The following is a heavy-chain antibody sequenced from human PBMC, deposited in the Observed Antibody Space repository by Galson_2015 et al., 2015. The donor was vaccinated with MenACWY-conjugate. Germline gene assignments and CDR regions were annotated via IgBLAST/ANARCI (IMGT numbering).Heavy chain of an antibody. J-gene: IGHJ6*02. Sequence: QSGAEVKQPGESLTISCKGSGYYFTRYWIAWVRQIPGKGLEWMGLISPGDSNTRYSPSFQGQVTISADKSISTAYLQWSSLKASDTAMYYCARHPPGGRGMDVWGQGTTVTVSS. D-gene: IGHD1-26*01. CDR3: ARHPPGGRGMDV. V-gene: IGHV5-51*01. CDR1: GYYFTRYW. CDR2: ISPGDSNT.